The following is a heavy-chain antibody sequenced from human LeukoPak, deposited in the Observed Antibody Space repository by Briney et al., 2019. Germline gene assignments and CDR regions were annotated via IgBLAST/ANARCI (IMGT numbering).Heavy chain of an antibody. CDR3: TSLSNSYGMDV. CDR1: GFGFSTSW. D-gene: IGHD2/OR15-2a*01. J-gene: IGHJ6*02. V-gene: IGHV3-7*01. CDR2: IKQDGSEE. Sequence: PGGSLRLSCAASGFGFSTSWMSWVRQAPGKGLEWVANIKQDGSEEYYVDSVKGRFTISRDNAKNSVYLQMNSLRDEDTAVYYCTSLSNSYGMDVWGQGTTATVSS.